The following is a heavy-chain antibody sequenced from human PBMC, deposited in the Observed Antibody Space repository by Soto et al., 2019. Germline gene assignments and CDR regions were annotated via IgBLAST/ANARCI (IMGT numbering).Heavy chain of an antibody. V-gene: IGHV3-74*01. CDR1: GFAFSSYW. CDR2: INGDGSTT. Sequence: EVHLVESGGGSVQPGGSLKLSCAGSGFAFSSYWIHWVRQVPGKGLVWVSRINGDGSTTSYAASVRGRFTISRDNAKDTLYLQMNSLRAEDTALYYCARVVQGRYYFDYWGQGTLVTVSS. J-gene: IGHJ4*02. CDR3: ARVVQGRYYFDY. D-gene: IGHD3-16*02.